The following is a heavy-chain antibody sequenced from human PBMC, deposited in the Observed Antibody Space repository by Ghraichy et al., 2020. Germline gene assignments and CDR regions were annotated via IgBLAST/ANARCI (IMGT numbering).Heavy chain of an antibody. CDR3: ARDQPRSYYDFYGMDV. V-gene: IGHV4-31*03. CDR2: IYYSGST. J-gene: IGHJ6*02. Sequence: SLNISCTVSGGSISSGGYYWSWIRQHPGKGLEWIGYIYYSGSTYYNPSLKSRVTISVDTSKNQFSLKLSSVTAADTAVYYCARDQPRSYYDFYGMDVWGQGTTVTVSS. D-gene: IGHD3-3*01. CDR1: GGSISSGGYY.